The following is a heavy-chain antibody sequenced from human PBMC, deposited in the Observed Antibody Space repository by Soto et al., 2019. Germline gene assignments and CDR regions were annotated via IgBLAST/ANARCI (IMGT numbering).Heavy chain of an antibody. CDR1: NGSLSNSGSY. D-gene: IGHD1-1*01. CDR2: AYQSGST. J-gene: IGHJ4*02. CDR3: ARRRTEIDY. V-gene: IGHV4-39*01. Sequence: SETLSLTCIVSNGSLSNSGSYWGWIRQPPGKGLEWIGNAYQSGSTYYNPSLTSRVTISVDTSKNQFSMKLISVTAADTAVYYCARRRTEIDYWGQGTLVTVSS.